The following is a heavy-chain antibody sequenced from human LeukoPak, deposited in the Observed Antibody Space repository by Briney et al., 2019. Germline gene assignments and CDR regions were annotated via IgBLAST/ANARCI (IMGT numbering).Heavy chain of an antibody. CDR2: ISGSGGST. CDR3: AKGKLDPFDY. V-gene: IGHV3-23*01. D-gene: IGHD1-1*01. CDR1: GFTFSTYA. Sequence: GGSLRLSCAASGFTFSTYAMSWVRQAPGKGLEWVSGISGSGGSTYYADSVKGRFTISRDNSKNTLYLQMNSLRAEDTAVYYGAKGKLDPFDYWGQGTLVTVSS. J-gene: IGHJ4*02.